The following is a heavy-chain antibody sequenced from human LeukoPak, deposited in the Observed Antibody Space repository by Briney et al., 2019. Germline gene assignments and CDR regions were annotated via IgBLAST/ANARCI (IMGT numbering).Heavy chain of an antibody. CDR3: ARVSGGYYFDD. J-gene: IGHJ4*02. CDR2: ISHDGSNK. D-gene: IGHD3-16*01. CDR1: AFTLASNP. V-gene: IGHV3-30-3*01. Sequence: PGGSLRLSCAASAFTLASNPMHWVRQAPGKGLEWVAVISHDGSNKFYTDSVKGRFTISRDNPKNTLYLQMNSLRGDDTALYYCARVSGGYYFDDWGQGTLVIVSS.